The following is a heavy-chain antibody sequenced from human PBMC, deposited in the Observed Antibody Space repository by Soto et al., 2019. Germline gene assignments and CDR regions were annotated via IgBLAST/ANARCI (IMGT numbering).Heavy chain of an antibody. CDR3: TRGAGGWNYYYAMDV. CDR1: GFPFNNYY. J-gene: IGHJ6*02. Sequence: EVQLVQSGGGLVQPGESLRLSCVASGFPFNNYYMTWVRQASGKGLEWVASIKEDGHEKYYVDSVKGRFTISRDNAKNSVSLQMDSLRAEDTAVYYCTRGAGGWNYYYAMDVWGPGATVNVSS. V-gene: IGHV3-7*03. CDR2: IKEDGHEK. D-gene: IGHD1-1*01.